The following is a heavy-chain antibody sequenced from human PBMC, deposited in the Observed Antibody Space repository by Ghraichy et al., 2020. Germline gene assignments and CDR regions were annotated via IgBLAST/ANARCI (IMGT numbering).Heavy chain of an antibody. Sequence: SGPTLVKPTQTLTLTCACSGFSLTTSGMGVGWIRQPPGKALEWLALIYWNDEKDYSPSLKNRVTFTKDTSNNQVVLTMANVDPADTATYYCARFAFWRDRSDYLIRIFDYWGPGILVTVSS. CDR2: IYWNDEK. CDR1: GFSLTTSGMG. J-gene: IGHJ4*02. D-gene: IGHD3-22*01. CDR3: ARFAFWRDRSDYLIRIFDY. V-gene: IGHV2-5*01.